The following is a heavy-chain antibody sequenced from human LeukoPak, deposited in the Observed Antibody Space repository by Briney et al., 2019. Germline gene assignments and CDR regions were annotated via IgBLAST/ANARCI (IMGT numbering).Heavy chain of an antibody. CDR2: ISSSSSTI. V-gene: IGHV3-48*01. CDR3: ARGGFVVVPAATPFDY. D-gene: IGHD2-2*01. Sequence: PGGSLRLSCAASGFTFSSYSMTWVRQAPGKGLEWVSYISSSSSTIFSADSVKDRFTISRDNAKNSLYLQMNSLRAEDTAVYYCARGGFVVVPAATPFDYWGQGTLVTVSS. CDR1: GFTFSSYS. J-gene: IGHJ4*02.